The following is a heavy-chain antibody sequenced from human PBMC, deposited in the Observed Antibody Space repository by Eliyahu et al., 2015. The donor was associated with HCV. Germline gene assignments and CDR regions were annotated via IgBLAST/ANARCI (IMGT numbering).Heavy chain of an antibody. Sequence: QLQLQESGPGLVKPSETLSLTCSVSGGSISTSLYYWGWVRQPPGKSLEWIGSIFYIGTTYDNPSLRSRMIMSIDTSKNQFSLKLKSVTAADTAVYYCVRQDNGGNCFDSWGQGSLVTVSS. V-gene: IGHV4-39*01. D-gene: IGHD4-23*01. CDR1: GGSISTSLYY. CDR2: IFYIGTT. J-gene: IGHJ5*01. CDR3: VRQDNGGNCFDS.